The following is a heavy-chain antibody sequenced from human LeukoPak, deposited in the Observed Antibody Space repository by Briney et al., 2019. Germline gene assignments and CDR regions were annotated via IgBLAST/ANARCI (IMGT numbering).Heavy chain of an antibody. CDR2: ISYDGSET. J-gene: IGHJ4*02. V-gene: IGHV3-30*03. CDR3: ARDWGGVVIMGRFDY. CDR1: VLAFDNYA. D-gene: IGHD3-3*01. Sequence: GRSLRLSCVASVLAFDNYAMHCLRQTPGEGREWLAVISYDGSETSCRGSLKGRFSISRDNSQNTVFLEMKNLRVDDTAVFYRARDWGGVVIMGRFDYWGQGSLVIVSS.